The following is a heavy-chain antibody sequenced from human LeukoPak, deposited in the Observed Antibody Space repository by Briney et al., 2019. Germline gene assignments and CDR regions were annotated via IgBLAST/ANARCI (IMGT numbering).Heavy chain of an antibody. CDR1: GLTFDDYA. J-gene: IGHJ4*02. D-gene: IGHD3-22*01. CDR2: ISWNSGSI. V-gene: IGHV3-9*01. CDR3: EKGYNKSSDDYFDT. Sequence: GGSLRLSCAASGLTFDDYAMHWVRQAPGKGLEWVSGISWNSGSIGYADSVKGRFTISRDNAKNSLYLQMNSLRAEDTALYYCEKGYNKSSDDYFDTGAREP.